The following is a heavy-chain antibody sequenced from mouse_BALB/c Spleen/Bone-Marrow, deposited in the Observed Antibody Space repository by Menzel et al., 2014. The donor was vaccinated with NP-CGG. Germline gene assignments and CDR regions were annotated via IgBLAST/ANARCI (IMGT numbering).Heavy chain of an antibody. CDR3: ASYRYGWYFDV. V-gene: IGHV14-3*02. D-gene: IGHD2-14*01. J-gene: IGHJ1*01. CDR1: GFNIKDTY. Sequence: EVQLQQSGAELVKPGASVKLSCTASGFNIKDTYLHWVKQRPEQGLDWIGRIDPASGNTKYDPKFQGKATITADTSSNTAYLQLSSLTSEDTAVYYCASYRYGWYFDVWGAGITVTVSS. CDR2: IDPASGNT.